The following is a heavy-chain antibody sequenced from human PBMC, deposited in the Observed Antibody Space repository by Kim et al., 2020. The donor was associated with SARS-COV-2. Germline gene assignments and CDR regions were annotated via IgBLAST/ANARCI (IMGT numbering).Heavy chain of an antibody. V-gene: IGHV3-15*01. CDR3: ATEDYYSPDY. Sequence: GGSIDYAAPVRGRFTISRDDSKNTLYLQMDSLRIEDTAVYYCATEDYYSPDYWGQGTLVTVSS. CDR2: GGSI. J-gene: IGHJ4*02. D-gene: IGHD3-22*01.